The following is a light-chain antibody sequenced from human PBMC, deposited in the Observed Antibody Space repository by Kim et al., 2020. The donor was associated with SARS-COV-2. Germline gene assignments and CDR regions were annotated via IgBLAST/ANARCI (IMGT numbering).Light chain of an antibody. CDR3: QQRSNSFT. CDR1: QSVSSY. CDR2: DAY. Sequence: YLSPGENATRSCRASQSVSSYLAWYQQKPGQDPRLLIYDAYNRATGIPARFSGSGSGTDFTLTIRSLEPEDFAVYYCQQRSNSFTFGPGTKVDIK. J-gene: IGKJ3*01. V-gene: IGKV3-11*01.